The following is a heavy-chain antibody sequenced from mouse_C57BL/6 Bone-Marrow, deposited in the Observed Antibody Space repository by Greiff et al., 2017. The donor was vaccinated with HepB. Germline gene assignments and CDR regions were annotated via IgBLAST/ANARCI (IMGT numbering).Heavy chain of an antibody. CDR1: GYTFTHSW. J-gene: IGHJ2*01. D-gene: IGHD1-1*01. V-gene: IGHV1-63*01. CDR3: ARGWHYDYLDY. CDR2: IYPGGGYT. Sequence: QVQLQQSGAELVRPGTSVKMSCKASGYTFTHSWIGWAKQRPGHGLEWIGDIYPGGGYTNYNEKFKGKATLTADKSSSTAYMPFSSLTSEDSAIYYWARGWHYDYLDYWGQGTTLTVSA.